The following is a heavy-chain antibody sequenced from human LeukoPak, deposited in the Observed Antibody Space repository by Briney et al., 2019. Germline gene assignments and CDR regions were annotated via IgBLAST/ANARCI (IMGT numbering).Heavy chain of an antibody. Sequence: GRSLRLSCAASGFILSNYGMHWVRQAPGKGLEWVAVIWYDENNKYYTDSVKGRFTISRDNSKNTLYLQMNSLRAEDTALYYCAKLGCTGTICYANYWGQGTLVTVSS. CDR3: AKLGCTGTICYANY. CDR2: IWYDENNK. D-gene: IGHD2-2*01. V-gene: IGHV3-33*06. CDR1: GFILSNYG. J-gene: IGHJ4*02.